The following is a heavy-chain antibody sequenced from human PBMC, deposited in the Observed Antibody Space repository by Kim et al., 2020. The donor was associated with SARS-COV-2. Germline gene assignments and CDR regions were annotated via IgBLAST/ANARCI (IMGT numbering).Heavy chain of an antibody. CDR1: GLTFDESA. Sequence: GGSLRLSCAASGLTFDESAMNWVRQAPGKGLEWVAVISYDGRNEEYADSVKGRFTISRDNSKSTLYLQMNSLRVEDTAVYFCARGNYFESISLSDYYNGIDVWGQGTTVTVSS. CDR2: ISYDGRNE. V-gene: IGHV3-30-3*01. J-gene: IGHJ6*02. CDR3: ARGNYFESISLSDYYNGIDV. D-gene: IGHD3-22*01.